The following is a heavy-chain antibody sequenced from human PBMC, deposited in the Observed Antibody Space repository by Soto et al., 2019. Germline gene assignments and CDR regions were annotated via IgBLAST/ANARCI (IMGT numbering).Heavy chain of an antibody. Sequence: GGSLRLSCAASGFTFSSYWMSWVRQAPGKGLEWVANIKQDGSEKYYVDSVKGRFTISRDNAKNSLYLQMNSLRAEDTAVYYCARVQSGLDYYYGMDVWGQGTTVTVS. D-gene: IGHD5-12*01. CDR2: IKQDGSEK. CDR1: GFTFSSYW. J-gene: IGHJ6*02. CDR3: ARVQSGLDYYYGMDV. V-gene: IGHV3-7*03.